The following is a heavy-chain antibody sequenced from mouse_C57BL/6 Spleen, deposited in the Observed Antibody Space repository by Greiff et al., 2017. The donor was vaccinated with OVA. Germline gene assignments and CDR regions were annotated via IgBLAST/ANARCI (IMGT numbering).Heavy chain of an antibody. J-gene: IGHJ1*03. Sequence: VQLQQPGAELVKPGASVKVSCKASGYTFTSYWMHWVKQRPGQGLEWIGMIHPNSGSTNYNEKFKGKATLTVDTSSSTAYMQLSSLTSEDSAVYYCAKSGVYSNYWYFDVWGTGTTVTVSS. D-gene: IGHD2-5*01. CDR3: AKSGVYSNYWYFDV. CDR1: GYTFTSYW. CDR2: IHPNSGST. V-gene: IGHV1-64*01.